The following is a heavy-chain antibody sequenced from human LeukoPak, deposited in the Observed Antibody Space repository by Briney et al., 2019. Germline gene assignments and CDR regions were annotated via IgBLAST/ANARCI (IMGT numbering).Heavy chain of an antibody. Sequence: SETLSLTCAVYGVSFSGYYWSWIRQPPGKGLEWLGEINHSGSTNYNPSLKSRVTISVDTSKNQFSLKLSSVTAADTAVYYCAFRTLYGSGSSNWGQGTLVTVSS. J-gene: IGHJ4*02. V-gene: IGHV4-34*01. D-gene: IGHD3-10*01. CDR3: AFRTLYGSGSSN. CDR2: INHSGST. CDR1: GVSFSGYY.